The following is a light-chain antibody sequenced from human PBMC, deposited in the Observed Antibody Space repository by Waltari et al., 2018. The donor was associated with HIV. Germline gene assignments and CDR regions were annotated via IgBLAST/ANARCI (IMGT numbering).Light chain of an antibody. CDR2: AES. V-gene: IGKV1-12*01. J-gene: IGKJ1*01. CDR3: QQAKSFPWT. CDR1: QGISSW. Sequence: DIQMTQSPSYVSAYVGDRVTITCRASQGISSWLAWFQQKPGKAPTLLIYAESSLQSGVPSRISGSGSDGTDFTLTISSLQPEDFATYYCQQAKSFPWTFGQGTKVEIK.